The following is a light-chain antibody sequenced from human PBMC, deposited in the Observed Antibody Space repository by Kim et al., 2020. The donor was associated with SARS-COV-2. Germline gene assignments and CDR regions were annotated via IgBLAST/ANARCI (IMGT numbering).Light chain of an antibody. J-gene: IGKJ5*01. CDR1: QSVSSF. V-gene: IGKV3-11*01. Sequence: LSPGERATLSCRTSQSVSSFLAWYQQKPGQAPRLVMYDVSTRASGIPARFSGSGSATDFTLTISSLEPEDFAVYYCQQRISWPLTFGQGTRLEIK. CDR3: QQRISWPLT. CDR2: DVS.